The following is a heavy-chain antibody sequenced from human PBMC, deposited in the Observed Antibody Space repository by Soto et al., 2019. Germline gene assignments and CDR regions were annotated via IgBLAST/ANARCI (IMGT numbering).Heavy chain of an antibody. CDR2: INHSGST. J-gene: IGHJ5*02. CDR1: GASFSGYY. V-gene: IGHV4-34*01. CDR3: ARGTWSSRFDP. D-gene: IGHD6-13*01. Sequence: QVQLQQWGAGLLKSSETLSLTCAVYGASFSGYYWSWIRQPPGKGLEWIGEINHSGSTNYNPSLKSRVTISVDTSKNQFSLKVNSVTAADTAVYYCARGTWSSRFDPWGQGTLVTVSS.